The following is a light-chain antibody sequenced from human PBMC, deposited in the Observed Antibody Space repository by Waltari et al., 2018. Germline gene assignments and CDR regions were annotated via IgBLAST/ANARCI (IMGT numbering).Light chain of an antibody. V-gene: IGKV3-20*01. CDR3: QQYRNSPGYT. J-gene: IGKJ2*01. CDR2: GAY. Sequence: DIVLTQSPGTLSLSPGERDTHSSRASQRVDSTYLAWYQQKPGQATRLLIYGAYSRATGIPDRFSGSGSGTDFTLTISRLEPEDFAMYYCQQYRNSPGYTFGQGTKLEIK. CDR1: QRVDSTY.